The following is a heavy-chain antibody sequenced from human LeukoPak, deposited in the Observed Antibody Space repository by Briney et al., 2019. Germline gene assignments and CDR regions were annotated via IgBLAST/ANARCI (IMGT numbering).Heavy chain of an antibody. J-gene: IGHJ4*02. CDR1: GFTFSSYG. D-gene: IGHD6-19*01. CDR2: ISYDGSNK. V-gene: IGHV3-30*18. Sequence: GRSLRLSCAASGFTFSSYGMHWVRQAPGKGLEWVAVISYDGSNKYYADSVKGRFTISRDNSKNTLYLQMNSLRAEDTAVYYCAKIAGYSSGWTYYFDYWGQGTLVTVSS. CDR3: AKIAGYSSGWTYYFDY.